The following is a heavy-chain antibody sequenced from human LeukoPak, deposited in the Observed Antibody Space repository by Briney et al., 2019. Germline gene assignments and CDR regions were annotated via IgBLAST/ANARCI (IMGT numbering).Heavy chain of an antibody. CDR3: ARAMVRGVIIALLNY. J-gene: IGHJ4*02. D-gene: IGHD3-10*01. V-gene: IGHV1-2*02. Sequence: ASVKVSCKACGYTFTGYYMHWVRQAPGQGLEWMGWINPNSGGTNYAQKFQGRVTMTRDTSISTAYMELSRLRSDDTAVYYCARAMVRGVIIALLNYWGQGTLVTVSS. CDR2: INPNSGGT. CDR1: GYTFTGYY.